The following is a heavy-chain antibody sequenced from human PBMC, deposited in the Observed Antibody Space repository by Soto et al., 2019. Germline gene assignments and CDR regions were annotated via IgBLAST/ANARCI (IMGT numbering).Heavy chain of an antibody. CDR3: VKGTFSSSKVIFDY. J-gene: IGHJ4*02. CDR1: GFIFEDYD. V-gene: IGHV3-9*01. D-gene: IGHD6-6*01. Sequence: EVQLVESGGGLAQPGRSLRLSCVASGFIFEDYDMHWVRQVPGKGLEWVSSISSNSGAIKYADSVKGRFTLSRDNAKNYMYLEMNSLRVEDTAFYFCVKGTFSSSKVIFDYWGQGTLVTVSS. CDR2: ISSNSGAI.